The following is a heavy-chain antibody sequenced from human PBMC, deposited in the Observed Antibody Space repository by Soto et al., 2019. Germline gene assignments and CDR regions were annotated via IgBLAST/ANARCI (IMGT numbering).Heavy chain of an antibody. CDR2: IWYDGSIK. CDR3: ARSVVRYFDSIDY. V-gene: IGHV3-33*01. CDR1: GFTFSSYG. D-gene: IGHD3-9*01. J-gene: IGHJ4*02. Sequence: PGGSLRLSCAASGFTFSSYGMHWVRQAPGKGLEWVAVIWYDGSIKYYVDSAKGRFTISRDNSKNTLYLQMNSLRAEDTAVYYCARSVVRYFDSIDYWGQGTLVTVSS.